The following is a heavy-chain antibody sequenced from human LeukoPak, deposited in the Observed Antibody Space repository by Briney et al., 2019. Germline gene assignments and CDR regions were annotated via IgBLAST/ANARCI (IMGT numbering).Heavy chain of an antibody. CDR1: NGSFTEYF. Sequence: PSETLSLTCVVNNGSFTEYFWSWIRQPPGKGLEWIGEVYHSGSTNYNPSLKSRLSISADMSKKQFSLKLNSVTAADTAVYYCAREKFLGRPPRVLDTWGQGTLVTVSS. V-gene: IGHV4-34*01. J-gene: IGHJ5*02. CDR2: VYHSGST. CDR3: AREKFLGRPPRVLDT. D-gene: IGHD3-3*01.